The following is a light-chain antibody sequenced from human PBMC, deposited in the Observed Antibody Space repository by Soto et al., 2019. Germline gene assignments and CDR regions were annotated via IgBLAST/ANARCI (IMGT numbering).Light chain of an antibody. Sequence: EIVLTQSPATLSLSPGERATLSSRASQSVSSYLASYQQKPGQAPMLLISGASTRAAGIPARFSGSASGTEFTLTISRLEPEDFAVYYCQQYGSSPRWTFGQGTKVDIK. CDR2: GAS. V-gene: IGKV3-20*01. CDR3: QQYGSSPRWT. J-gene: IGKJ1*01. CDR1: QSVSSY.